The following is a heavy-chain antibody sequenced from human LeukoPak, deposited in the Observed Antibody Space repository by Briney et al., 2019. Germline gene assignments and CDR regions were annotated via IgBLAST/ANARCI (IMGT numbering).Heavy chain of an antibody. V-gene: IGHV1-24*01. CDR1: GYTLTELS. D-gene: IGHD2-2*01. CDR2: FDPEDGET. Sequence: ASVKVSCKVSGYTLTELSMHWVRQAPGKGHEWKGGFDPEDGETIYAQKFQGRVTMTEDTSTDTAYMELSSLRSEDTAVYYCATYCSSTSCYAGFDYWGQGTLVTVSS. J-gene: IGHJ4*02. CDR3: ATYCSSTSCYAGFDY.